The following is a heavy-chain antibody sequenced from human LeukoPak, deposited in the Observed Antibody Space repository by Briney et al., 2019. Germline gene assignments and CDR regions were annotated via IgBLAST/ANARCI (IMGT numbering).Heavy chain of an antibody. CDR2: INQDGSDK. Sequence: PGGSLRLSCAASGLTFSIHWMNWVRQAPGKGLECVANINQDGSDKYYVDSVKGRFTISRDNTKNSLYLQMNSLRAEDTAVYYCARLVGATQDFDYWGQGTLVTVSS. CDR3: ARLVGATQDFDY. D-gene: IGHD1-26*01. J-gene: IGHJ4*02. V-gene: IGHV3-7*01. CDR1: GLTFSIHW.